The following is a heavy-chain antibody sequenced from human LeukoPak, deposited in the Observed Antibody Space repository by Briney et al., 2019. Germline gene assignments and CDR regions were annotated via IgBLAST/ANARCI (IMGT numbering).Heavy chain of an antibody. CDR2: ISWDGGST. J-gene: IGHJ6*03. CDR1: GFTFDDYT. V-gene: IGHV3-43*01. CDR3: AKELVSSYYGSGSYSPMDD. D-gene: IGHD3-10*01. Sequence: GGSLRLSCAASGFTFDDYTMHWVRQAPEKGLEWVSLISWDGGSTYYADYVKGRFTISRDNSKNSLYLQMNSLRTEDTALYYCAKELVSSYYGSGSYSPMDDWGKGTTVTVSS.